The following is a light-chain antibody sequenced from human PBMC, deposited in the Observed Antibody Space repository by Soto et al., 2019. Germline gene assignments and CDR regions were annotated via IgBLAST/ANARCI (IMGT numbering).Light chain of an antibody. J-gene: IGLJ2*01. V-gene: IGLV1-40*01. CDR2: GNS. CDR1: SSNIGAGYD. CDR3: QSYDSSLSGNVV. Sequence: QSVRTQPPSVSGAPGQRVTISCTGSSSNIGAGYDVHWYQQLPGTAPKLLIYGNSNRPSGVPDRFSGSKSGTSASLAITGLQAEDEADHYCQSYDSSLSGNVVFGGGTKLTVL.